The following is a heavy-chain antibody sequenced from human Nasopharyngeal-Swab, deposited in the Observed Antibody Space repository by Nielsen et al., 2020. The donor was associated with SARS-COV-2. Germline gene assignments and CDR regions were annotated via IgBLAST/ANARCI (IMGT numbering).Heavy chain of an antibody. D-gene: IGHD3-22*01. Sequence: SVKVSCKASGGTFSSYAISWVRQAPGQGLEWMGGIIPIFGTANYAQKFQGRVTITADESTSTAYMELSSMRSEDTAVYYCARGTQYYYDSSGYYTAPFDYWGQGTLVTVSS. V-gene: IGHV1-69*13. CDR3: ARGTQYYYDSSGYYTAPFDY. J-gene: IGHJ4*02. CDR1: GGTFSSYA. CDR2: IIPIFGTA.